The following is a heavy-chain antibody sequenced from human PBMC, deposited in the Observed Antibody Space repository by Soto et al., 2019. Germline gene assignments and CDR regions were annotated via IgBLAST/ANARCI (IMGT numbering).Heavy chain of an antibody. Sequence: VQLLESGGDLVQPGGSLRLSCVASGFLLNNYDMSWVRQAPGKGLEWVSTIGGTDGDSDGVPWYDDSVKGRFTISRDSASNTLFLHMDNLRAEDSAIYYCVKRGRNWWAFDFWGQGTKVVVSS. CDR1: GFLLNNYD. V-gene: IGHV3-23*01. J-gene: IGHJ3*01. CDR2: IGGTDGDSDGVP. CDR3: VKRGRNWWAFDF. D-gene: IGHD2-8*02.